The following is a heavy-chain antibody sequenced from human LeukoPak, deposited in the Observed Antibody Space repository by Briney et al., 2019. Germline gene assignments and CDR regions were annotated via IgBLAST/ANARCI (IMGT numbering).Heavy chain of an antibody. V-gene: IGHV3-48*03. D-gene: IGHD3-22*01. J-gene: IGHJ4*02. CDR1: GFTFSSYE. CDR3: AGDNYDSSGYYFD. CDR2: ISSSGSTT. Sequence: GGSLRLSCAASGFTFSSYEMNWVRQAPGKGLEWVSYISSSGSTTHYADFVKGRFTISRDNAKKSLYLQMNSLRAEDTAVYYCAGDNYDSSGYYFDWGQGTLVTVS.